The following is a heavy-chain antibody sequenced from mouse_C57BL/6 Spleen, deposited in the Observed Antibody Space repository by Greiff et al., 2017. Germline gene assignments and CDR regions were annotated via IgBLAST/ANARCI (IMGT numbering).Heavy chain of an antibody. J-gene: IGHJ2*01. Sequence: QVQLQQSGAELVKPGASVKISCKASGYAFSSYWMNWVKQRPGKGLEWIGQIYPGDGDTNYNGKFKGKATLTADKSSSTAYMQLSSLTSEDSAVYFCARGRDSNPYFDYWGQGTTLTVSS. V-gene: IGHV1-80*01. D-gene: IGHD2-5*01. CDR1: GYAFSSYW. CDR2: IYPGDGDT. CDR3: ARGRDSNPYFDY.